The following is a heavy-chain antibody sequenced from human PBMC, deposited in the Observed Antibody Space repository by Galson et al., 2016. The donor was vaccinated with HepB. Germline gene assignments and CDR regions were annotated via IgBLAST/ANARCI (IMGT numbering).Heavy chain of an antibody. J-gene: IGHJ6*03. CDR2: INPSGGST. V-gene: IGHV1-46*01. Sequence: SVKVSCKASGYTFTSYYMHWVRQAPGQGLEWMGIINPSGGSTSYAQKFQGRVTMTRDTSTSTVYMELSSRRSEDTAIYYCARDLYCYSCGWDYYYYNMDVWGKGTTVTVSS. CDR3: ARDLYCYSCGWDYYYYNMDV. D-gene: IGHD2-15*01. CDR1: GYTFTSYY.